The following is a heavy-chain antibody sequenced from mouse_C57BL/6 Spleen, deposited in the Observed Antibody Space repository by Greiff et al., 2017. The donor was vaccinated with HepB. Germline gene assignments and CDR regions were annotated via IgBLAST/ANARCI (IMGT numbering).Heavy chain of an antibody. CDR2: IVPGSGTT. Sequence: QVQLQQSGAELLKPGASVKLSCKATGYTFPSYWLEWVKQRPGHGLEWIGEIVPGSGTTNYNDKFNGKATFTADTSSTTAYMQLSSRTTDDSALYYCAREEIITTVVAPFDYWGQGTTLTVSS. V-gene: IGHV1-9*01. CDR1: GYTFPSYW. D-gene: IGHD1-1*01. J-gene: IGHJ2*01. CDR3: AREEIITTVVAPFDY.